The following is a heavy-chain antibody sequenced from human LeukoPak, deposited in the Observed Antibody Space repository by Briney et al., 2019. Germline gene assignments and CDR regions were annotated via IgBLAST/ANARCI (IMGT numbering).Heavy chain of an antibody. CDR2: INHSGST. J-gene: IGHJ4*02. Sequence: SETLSLTCTVSGGSISSYYWSWIRQPPGKGLEWIGEINHSGSTNYNPSLKSRVTISVDTSKNQFSLKLSSVTAADTAVYYCARLSRTRNYYDSSGYRVYFDYWGQGTLVTVSS. CDR3: ARLSRTRNYYDSSGYRVYFDY. D-gene: IGHD3-22*01. CDR1: GGSISSYY. V-gene: IGHV4-34*01.